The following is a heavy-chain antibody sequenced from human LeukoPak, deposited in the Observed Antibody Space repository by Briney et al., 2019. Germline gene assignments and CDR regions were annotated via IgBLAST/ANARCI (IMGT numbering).Heavy chain of an antibody. CDR1: GFTFSHYA. CDR2: ISGNGGST. D-gene: IGHD3-9*01. V-gene: IGHV3-23*01. J-gene: IGHJ4*01. Sequence: GGSLRLSCAASGFTFSHYAMNWVRQAPGEGLHWVSAISGNGGSTFYADSVRGRFTISRDNSKNTLYLQMNNLGAEDTAVYYCAKQPESLIGYSALWGHGTLVTVSS. CDR3: AKQPESLIGYSAL.